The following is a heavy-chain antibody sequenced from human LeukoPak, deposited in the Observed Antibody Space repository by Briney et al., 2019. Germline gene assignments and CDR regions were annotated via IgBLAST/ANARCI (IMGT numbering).Heavy chain of an antibody. Sequence: GGSLRLSCAAAGFTFDSYAMTWARQAPGKGLDWVSVISGSGGGTYYADSVKGRFTISRGNPKNTLYLQMNSLRAEDTAVYYCAKGGSSIAARRYYYGMDVWGQGTTVTVSS. CDR3: AKGGSSIAARRYYYGMDV. D-gene: IGHD6-6*01. V-gene: IGHV3-23*01. CDR1: GFTFDSYA. J-gene: IGHJ6*02. CDR2: ISGSGGGT.